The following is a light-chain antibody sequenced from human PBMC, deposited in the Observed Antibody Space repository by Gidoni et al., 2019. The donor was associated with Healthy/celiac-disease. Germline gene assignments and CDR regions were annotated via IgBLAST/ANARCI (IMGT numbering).Light chain of an antibody. J-gene: IGKJ4*01. CDR1: QSVRSSY. Sequence: EIVLTQSPGTLSLSPGERATLSCRASQSVRSSYLAWYQQKPGQAPRLLIYGASSRATGILDRFSGSGSGTDFTLTISRLEPEDFAVYYCQQYASSPLTFGGGTKVEIK. V-gene: IGKV3-20*01. CDR3: QQYASSPLT. CDR2: GAS.